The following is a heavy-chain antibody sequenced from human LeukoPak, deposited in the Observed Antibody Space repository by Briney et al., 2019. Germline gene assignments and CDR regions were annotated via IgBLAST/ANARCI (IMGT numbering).Heavy chain of an antibody. J-gene: IGHJ4*02. D-gene: IGHD4-11*01. V-gene: IGHV4-34*01. Sequence: SETLSLTCAAYSGSFSAYYWNWIRQPPGKGLEWMGEINHSGSTNYNPSLESRVTVLVDKSKNQLSLKLRSVTAADTAVYYCARGRENYSRAGFGYWAQGTLVTVSS. CDR1: SGSFSAYY. CDR3: ARGRENYSRAGFGY. CDR2: INHSGST.